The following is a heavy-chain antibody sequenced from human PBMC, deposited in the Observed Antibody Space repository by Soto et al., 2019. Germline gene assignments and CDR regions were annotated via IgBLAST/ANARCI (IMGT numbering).Heavy chain of an antibody. CDR1: GGSFSSGAYH. D-gene: IGHD6-13*01. Sequence: SETLSLTCTVSGGSFSSGAYHWSWIRQYPGKGLEWIGSISCRGNTYYNPSLKSRLSMSVDTSKNQFSLNLTSVTAADTAVYFCARMSATGTRWFDPWGQGTQVTVSS. CDR2: ISCRGNT. V-gene: IGHV4-31*03. CDR3: ARMSATGTRWFDP. J-gene: IGHJ5*02.